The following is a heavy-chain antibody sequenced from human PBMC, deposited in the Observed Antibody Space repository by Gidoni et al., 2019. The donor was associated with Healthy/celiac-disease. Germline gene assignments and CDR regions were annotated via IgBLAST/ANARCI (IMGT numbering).Heavy chain of an antibody. CDR3: ARTTARSDAFDI. D-gene: IGHD1-1*01. V-gene: IGHV4-38-2*02. J-gene: IGHJ3*02. Sequence: QVQLQESGPGLVKPSETLSLTCTVSGYSISSGDYWGWIRQPPGKGLEWIGRIYHIWRTSYNPSLKRRVTISVDTSKNQFSLKLSSVTAADTAVYYCARTTARSDAFDIWGQGTMVTVSS. CDR2: IYHIWRT. CDR1: GYSISSGDY.